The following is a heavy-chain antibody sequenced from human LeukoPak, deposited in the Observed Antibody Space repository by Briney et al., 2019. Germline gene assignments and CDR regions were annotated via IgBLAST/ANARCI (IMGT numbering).Heavy chain of an antibody. CDR1: GFTFSSYA. V-gene: IGHV3-23*01. CDR2: ISGSGGST. CDR3: ASSVPLEWLAHWDY. D-gene: IGHD3-3*01. J-gene: IGHJ4*02. Sequence: TGGSLRLSCAASGFTFSSYAMNWVRQAPGKGLEWVSAISGSGGSTYYADSVKGRFTISRDNSKNTLYLQMNSLRAEDTAVYYCASSVPLEWLAHWDYWGQGTLVTVSS.